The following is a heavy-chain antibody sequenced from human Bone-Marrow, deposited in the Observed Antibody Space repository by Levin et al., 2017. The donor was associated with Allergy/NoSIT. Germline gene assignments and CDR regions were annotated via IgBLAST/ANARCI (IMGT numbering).Heavy chain of an antibody. Sequence: SLKISCAASGFTFDDYAMHWVRQAPGKGLEWVSGISWNSGSIGYADSVKGRFTISRDNAKNSLYLQMNSLRAEDTALYYCAKEFRGQQLVRFRYYYGMDVWGQGTTVTVSS. CDR2: ISWNSGSI. V-gene: IGHV3-9*01. D-gene: IGHD6-6*01. CDR1: GFTFDDYA. CDR3: AKEFRGQQLVRFRYYYGMDV. J-gene: IGHJ6*02.